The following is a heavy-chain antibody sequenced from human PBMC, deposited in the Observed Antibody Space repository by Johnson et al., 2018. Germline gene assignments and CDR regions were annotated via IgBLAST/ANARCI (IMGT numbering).Heavy chain of an antibody. Sequence: QVQLVQSGGGVVQPGRSLRLSCAASGFTFSSYGMHWVRQAPGKGLEWVAVIWYDGSNKYYADSVKGRFTISRDNSKNTLYLQMNSRRAEDTAVYYCARADYGDYSGYFQHWGQGTLVTVSS. CDR1: GFTFSSYG. D-gene: IGHD4-17*01. CDR3: ARADYGDYSGYFQH. J-gene: IGHJ1*01. V-gene: IGHV3-33*01. CDR2: IWYDGSNK.